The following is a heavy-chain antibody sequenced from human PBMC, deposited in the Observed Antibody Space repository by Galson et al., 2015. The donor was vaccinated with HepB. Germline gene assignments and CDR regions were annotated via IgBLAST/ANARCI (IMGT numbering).Heavy chain of an antibody. CDR2: INSDGSST. CDR1: GFTFSSYW. V-gene: IGHV3-74*01. Sequence: SLRLSCAASGFTFSSYWMHWVRQAPGKGLVWVSRINSDGSSTSYADSVKGRFTISRDNAKNTLYLQMNSLRAEDTAVYYCARVYYYEGDAFDIWGQGTMVTVSS. D-gene: IGHD3-22*01. J-gene: IGHJ3*02. CDR3: ARVYYYEGDAFDI.